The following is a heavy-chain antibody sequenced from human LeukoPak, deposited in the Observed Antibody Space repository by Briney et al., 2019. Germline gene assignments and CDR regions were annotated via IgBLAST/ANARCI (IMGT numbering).Heavy chain of an antibody. V-gene: IGHV4-34*01. CDR1: GGSFSGYY. CDR3: ATLRPYYDFWSGLNYYYYGMDV. CDR2: INHSGST. Sequence: ETLSLTCAVYGGSFSGYYWSWIRQPPGKGLEWIGEINHSGSTNYNPSLKSRVTISVDTSKNQFSLKLSSVTAADTAVYYCATLRPYYDFWSGLNYYYYGMDVWGQGTTVTVSS. D-gene: IGHD3-3*01. J-gene: IGHJ6*02.